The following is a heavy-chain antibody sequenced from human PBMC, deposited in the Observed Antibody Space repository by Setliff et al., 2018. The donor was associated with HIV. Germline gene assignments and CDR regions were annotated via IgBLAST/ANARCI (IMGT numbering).Heavy chain of an antibody. CDR2: MNAASGKT. CDR3: VRVRVGGSLFFDY. D-gene: IGHD1-26*01. V-gene: IGHV1-3*01. J-gene: IGHJ4*02. Sequence: ASVKVSCKASGYTFTNYYMHWVRQAPGQGLEWMGWMNAASGKTKYSEQFQNRLTFTRDTSAKTGFLELTNLRSEDIGIYYCVRVRVGGSLFFDYWGQGTPVTVSS. CDR1: GYTFTNYY.